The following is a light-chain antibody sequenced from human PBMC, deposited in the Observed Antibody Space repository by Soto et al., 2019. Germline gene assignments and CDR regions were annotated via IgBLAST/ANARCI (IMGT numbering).Light chain of an antibody. CDR2: GAS. CDR1: QSVS. V-gene: IGKV3-20*01. J-gene: IGKJ5*01. CDR3: QQYGSSPRT. Sequence: EIVLTQSPGTLSLSPGERATLSCRASQSVSLAWYQQKPGQAPRLLIYGASNRATGIPDRCSGSGSGTDFILTISRLDHEDFAVYYCQQYGSSPRTFGQGTRLEIK.